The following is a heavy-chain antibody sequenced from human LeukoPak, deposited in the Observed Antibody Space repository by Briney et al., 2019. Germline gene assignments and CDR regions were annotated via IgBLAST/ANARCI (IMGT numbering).Heavy chain of an antibody. Sequence: GGSLRLSCAASGFNFGNYAMSWVRQAPGKGLQWVSAISGNGDVTKNADSVKGRFTISRDNSKNTLYLQVNSLRAEDTAIYYCAKSYYSDSTGAQTYYYYMDVWGKGTTVTIPS. CDR3: AKSYYSDSTGAQTYYYYMDV. J-gene: IGHJ6*03. CDR1: GFNFGNYA. V-gene: IGHV3-23*01. D-gene: IGHD3-22*01. CDR2: ISGNGDVT.